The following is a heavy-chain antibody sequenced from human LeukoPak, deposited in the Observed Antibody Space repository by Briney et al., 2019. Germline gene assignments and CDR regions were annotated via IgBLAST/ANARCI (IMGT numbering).Heavy chain of an antibody. CDR3: AKALAVAGFDY. CDR1: GFTFSSYS. D-gene: IGHD6-19*01. Sequence: GGSLRLSCAASGFTFSSYSMNWVRQAPGKGLEWVSSISSSSGYIYYADSVKGRFTIFRDNAKNSLYLQMNSLRAEDTAVYYCAKALAVAGFDYWGQGTLVTVSS. J-gene: IGHJ4*02. CDR2: ISSSSGYI. V-gene: IGHV3-21*01.